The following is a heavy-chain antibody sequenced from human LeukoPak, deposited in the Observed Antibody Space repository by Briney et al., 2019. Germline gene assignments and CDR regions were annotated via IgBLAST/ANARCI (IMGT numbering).Heavy chain of an antibody. Sequence: ASVKASCKASGYTFTSYGISWVRQAPGQGLEWMGWISAYNGNTNYAQKLQGRVTMTTDTSTSTAYMELRSLRSDDTAVYYCAREEQQLVRKGGSYQFDYWGQGTLVTVSS. J-gene: IGHJ4*02. CDR3: AREEQQLVRKGGSYQFDY. D-gene: IGHD6-13*01. V-gene: IGHV1-18*01. CDR2: ISAYNGNT. CDR1: GYTFTSYG.